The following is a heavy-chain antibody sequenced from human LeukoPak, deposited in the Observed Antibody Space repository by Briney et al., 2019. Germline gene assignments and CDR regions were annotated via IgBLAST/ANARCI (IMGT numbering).Heavy chain of an antibody. CDR2: INHSGST. V-gene: IGHV4-34*01. D-gene: IGHD3-22*01. CDR1: GGSFRDYY. Sequence: SETLSLTCAVYGGSFRDYYWSWIRQPPGKGLEWIGEINHSGSTNYNPSLKSRVTIPLDTSENQFSLKLRSVTAADTAVYYCARAPYLSSGSWGQGTMVTVSS. J-gene: IGHJ3*01. CDR3: ARAPYLSSGS.